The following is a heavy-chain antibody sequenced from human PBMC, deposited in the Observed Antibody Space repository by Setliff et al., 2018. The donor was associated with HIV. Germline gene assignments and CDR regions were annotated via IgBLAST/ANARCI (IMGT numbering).Heavy chain of an antibody. D-gene: IGHD2-15*01. CDR1: GYTLTNYD. CDR3: AKDMLDQSGGSWVSVYYYYGMDV. CDR2: MSGINDAG. J-gene: IGHJ6*02. V-gene: IGHV1-8*02. Sequence: ASVKVSCKASGYTLTNYDINWLRQAAGQGLEWMGWMSGINDAGDSAQKFQGRVTMTRNTSISTAYMELSSLRAEDTALYYCAKDMLDQSGGSWVSVYYYYGMDVWGQGTTVTVSS.